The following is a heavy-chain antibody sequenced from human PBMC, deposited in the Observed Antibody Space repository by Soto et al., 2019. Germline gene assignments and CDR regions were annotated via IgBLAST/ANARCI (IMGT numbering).Heavy chain of an antibody. J-gene: IGHJ6*03. Sequence: GGSLRLSCAASGFTFGSYGVHWVRQAPGKGLEWVAVISYDGSNKYYADSVKGRFTISRDNSKNTLYLQMNSLRAEDTAVYYCAKSGLWFGESLLGYMDVWGKGTTVTVSS. CDR3: AKSGLWFGESLLGYMDV. CDR1: GFTFGSYG. D-gene: IGHD3-10*01. V-gene: IGHV3-30*18. CDR2: ISYDGSNK.